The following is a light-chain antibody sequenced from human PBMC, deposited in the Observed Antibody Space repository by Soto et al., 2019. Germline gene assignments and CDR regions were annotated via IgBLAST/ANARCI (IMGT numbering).Light chain of an antibody. CDR3: SSYSSSSIWV. CDR2: EVS. Sequence: QSALTQPASVSGSPEQSITLSCTGTSSDVGGYDYVSWYQQHPGKAPKLIISEVSNRPSGVSNRFSGSKSGNTASLTISGLQAEDEADYYCSSYSSSSIWVFGGGTKLTVL. V-gene: IGLV2-14*01. J-gene: IGLJ3*02. CDR1: SSDVGGYDY.